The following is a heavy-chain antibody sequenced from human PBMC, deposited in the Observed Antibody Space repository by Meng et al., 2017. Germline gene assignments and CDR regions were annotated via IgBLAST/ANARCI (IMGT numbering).Heavy chain of an antibody. J-gene: IGHJ4*02. V-gene: IGHV1-2*06. CDR3: ASELNTYGSGSYAY. D-gene: IGHD3-10*01. Sequence: QVQLVTSGAGVKKPGASLKVSCKASGYTFTGYYMHWVRQAPGQGLEWMGRINPNSGGTNYAQKFQGRVTMTRDTSISTAYMELSRLRSDDTAVYYCASELNTYGSGSYAYWGQGTLVTVSS. CDR1: GYTFTGYY. CDR2: INPNSGGT.